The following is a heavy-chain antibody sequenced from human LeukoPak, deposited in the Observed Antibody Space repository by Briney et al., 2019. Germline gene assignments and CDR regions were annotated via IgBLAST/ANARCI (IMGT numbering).Heavy chain of an antibody. CDR1: GGSISGYY. D-gene: IGHD6-6*01. V-gene: IGHV4-4*07. CDR3: ARYSYLEYSSSSRGLSLDY. J-gene: IGHJ4*02. Sequence: PSETLSLTCTVSGGSISGYYWNWVRQSAGKGLEWIGRIYTSGSTNYNPSLKSRVTMSVDTSKNQFSLKLSSVTAADTAVYYCARYSYLEYSSSSRGLSLDYWGQGTLVTVSS. CDR2: IYTSGST.